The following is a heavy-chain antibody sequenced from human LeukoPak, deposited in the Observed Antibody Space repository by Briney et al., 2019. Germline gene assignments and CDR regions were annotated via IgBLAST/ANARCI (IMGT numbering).Heavy chain of an antibody. CDR2: ISSDGTST. D-gene: IGHD4-17*01. Sequence: GGSLGLSCAPFGFTFSSYWMHWVRQAPGKGLVWVSRISSDGTSTSYADSVKGRFTISRDNAKNTLYLQMNSLRAEDTAVYYCARVHYGDYVDYWGQGTLVTVSS. CDR3: ARVHYGDYVDY. J-gene: IGHJ4*02. V-gene: IGHV3-74*01. CDR1: GFTFSSYW.